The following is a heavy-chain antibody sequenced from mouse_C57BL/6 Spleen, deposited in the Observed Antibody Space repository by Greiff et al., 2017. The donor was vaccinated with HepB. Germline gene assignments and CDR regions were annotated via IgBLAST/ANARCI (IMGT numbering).Heavy chain of an antibody. J-gene: IGHJ2*01. CDR1: GFNIKDDY. V-gene: IGHV14-4*01. Sequence: VQLQQSGAELVRPGASVKLSCTASGFNIKDDYMHWVKQRPEQGLEWIGWIDPENGDTEYASKFQGKATITADTSSNTAYLQLSSLTSEDTAVYYCTLYDGYHSYFDYWGQGTTLTVSS. D-gene: IGHD2-3*01. CDR2: IDPENGDT. CDR3: TLYDGYHSYFDY.